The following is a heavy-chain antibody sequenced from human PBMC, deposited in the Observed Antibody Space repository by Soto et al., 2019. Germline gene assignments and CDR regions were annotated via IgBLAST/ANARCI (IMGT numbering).Heavy chain of an antibody. D-gene: IGHD3-16*01. CDR2: FIPILGTT. J-gene: IGHJ4*02. Sequence: QVHLVQSGAEVRKPGSSVKVSCKASGGTFRNHGINWVRQAPGQGLEWVGAFIPILGTTNYAPKFQGRVTITADVSTSTAYMQLSSLRSEDSAIYFCARALLRLGELSFGSFDYWGQGTLVTVCS. CDR1: GGTFRNHG. CDR3: ARALLRLGELSFGSFDY. V-gene: IGHV1-69*01.